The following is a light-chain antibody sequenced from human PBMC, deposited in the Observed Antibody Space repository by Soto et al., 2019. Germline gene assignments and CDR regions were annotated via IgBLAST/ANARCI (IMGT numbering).Light chain of an antibody. CDR3: QQSDTTPFT. CDR1: QSIRSY. CDR2: EAS. V-gene: IGKV1-39*01. Sequence: DIQMTQSPSSLSASVGDRVTITCRASQSIRSYLNWYQQKPEKAPELLIYEASSLQSGVPSRFSGSGSGTDFTLTNRSLQPEDFATYYCQQSDTTPFTFGPGTKVDIK. J-gene: IGKJ3*01.